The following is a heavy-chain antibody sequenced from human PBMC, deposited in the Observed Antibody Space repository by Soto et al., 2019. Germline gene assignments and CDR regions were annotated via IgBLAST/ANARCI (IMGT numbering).Heavy chain of an antibody. J-gene: IGHJ4*02. V-gene: IGHV3-15*07. Sequence: GGSLRLSCAASGFIFSNAWINWVRQVPGKGLEWVGRIKSKINGGTADYAAPVQGRFAVSRDDSKNMVFLQMNSLKTEDTAVYYCANQGGYSSSYYYYWGQGTLVTVSS. CDR3: ANQGGYSSSYYYY. CDR2: IKSKINGGTA. D-gene: IGHD6-13*01. CDR1: GFIFSNAW.